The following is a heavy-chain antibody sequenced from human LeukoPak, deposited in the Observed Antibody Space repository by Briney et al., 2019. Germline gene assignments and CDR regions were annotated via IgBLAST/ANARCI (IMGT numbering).Heavy chain of an antibody. CDR1: GGSIGSSSYY. Sequence: PSETLSLTCTVSGGSIGSSSYYWGWIRQPPGKGLEWIGSIYYSGSTYYNPSLKSRVTISVDTSKNQFSLKLSSVTAADTAVYYCARDSSGRGFDPWGQGTLVTVSS. J-gene: IGHJ5*02. V-gene: IGHV4-39*01. D-gene: IGHD6-25*01. CDR3: ARDSSGRGFDP. CDR2: IYYSGST.